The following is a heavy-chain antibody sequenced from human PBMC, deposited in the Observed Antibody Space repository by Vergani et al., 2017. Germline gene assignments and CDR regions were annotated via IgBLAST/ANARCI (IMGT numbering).Heavy chain of an antibody. D-gene: IGHD3-10*02. J-gene: IGHJ4*02. CDR3: AKDRGSVVLFGGANDY. V-gene: IGHV4-61*02. CDR1: GGSISSGSYY. Sequence: QVQLQESGPGLVKPSQTLSLTCTVSGGSISSGSYYWSWIRQPAGKGLEWIGRIYTSGSTNYNPSLKSRVTISVDTSKNQFSLKLSSVTAADTAVYYCAKDRGSVVLFGGANDYWGQGTLVTVSS. CDR2: IYTSGST.